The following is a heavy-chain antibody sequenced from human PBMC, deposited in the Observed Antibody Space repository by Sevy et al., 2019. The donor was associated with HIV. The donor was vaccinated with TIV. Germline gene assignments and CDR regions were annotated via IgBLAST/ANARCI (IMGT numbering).Heavy chain of an antibody. D-gene: IGHD3-22*01. V-gene: IGHV3-15*01. Sequence: GGSLRLSCAVSGFTFNNAWMNWVRQAPGTGLQWVGLIKSDIDGETTDYAAPVKGRFTISRDDSKNTLYLQMNNLKIEDTAVYYCATAPGYYDSAPFDYWGPGTLVTVSS. CDR1: GFTFNNAW. J-gene: IGHJ4*02. CDR2: IKSDIDGETT. CDR3: ATAPGYYDSAPFDY.